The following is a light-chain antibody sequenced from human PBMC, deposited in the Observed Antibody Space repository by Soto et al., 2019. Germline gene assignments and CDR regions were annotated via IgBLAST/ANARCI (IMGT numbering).Light chain of an antibody. Sequence: DIQMTQSPSTLSASVRDRVTITCRASQGISSYLAWYQQKLGKVPKLLISAASTLQSGVPSRFSGSGSGTDFTLTIRSLQPEDVATYYCQKYSSVITFGQGTRLEIK. V-gene: IGKV1-27*01. CDR2: AAS. J-gene: IGKJ5*01. CDR3: QKYSSVIT. CDR1: QGISSY.